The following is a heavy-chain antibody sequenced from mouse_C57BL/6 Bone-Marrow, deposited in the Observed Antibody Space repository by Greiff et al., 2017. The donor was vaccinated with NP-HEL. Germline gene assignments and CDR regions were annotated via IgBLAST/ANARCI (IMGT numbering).Heavy chain of an antibody. CDR3: TGWLLRRNAMDY. J-gene: IGHJ4*01. CDR2: IDPETGGT. V-gene: IGHV1-15*01. D-gene: IGHD2-3*01. Sequence: VQLQQSGAELVRPGASVTLSCKASGYTFTDYEMHWVKQTPVHGLEWIGAIDPETGGTAYNQKFKGKAILTADKSSSTAYMELRSLTSEDSAVYYCTGWLLRRNAMDYWGQGTSVTVSS. CDR1: GYTFTDYE.